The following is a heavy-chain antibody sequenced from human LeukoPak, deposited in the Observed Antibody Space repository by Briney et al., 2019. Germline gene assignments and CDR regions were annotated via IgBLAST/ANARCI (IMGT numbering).Heavy chain of an antibody. V-gene: IGHV4-4*09. CDR2: IYTSGST. CDR3: ARHQRYSYGFDY. D-gene: IGHD5-18*01. CDR1: GGSISSYY. J-gene: IGHJ4*02. Sequence: SETLSLTCTVSGGSISSYYWSWIRQPPGKGLEWIGYIYTSGSTNYNPSLKSRVTISVDTSENQFSLKLSSVTAADTAVYYCARHQRYSYGFDYWGQGTLVTVSS.